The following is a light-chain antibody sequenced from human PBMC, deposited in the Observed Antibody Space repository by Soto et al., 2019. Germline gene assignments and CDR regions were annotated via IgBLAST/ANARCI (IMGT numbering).Light chain of an antibody. Sequence: EIVLTQSPGTLSLSPGERATFSCRASQSISSSYLGWYQQKPGQAPRLLIYGASTRATGIPDRFSGSGSGTDFTLTISRLDPEDCAVYYCQQYGTSLYTFGQGTKLEIK. V-gene: IGKV3-20*01. CDR1: QSISSSY. J-gene: IGKJ2*01. CDR3: QQYGTSLYT. CDR2: GAS.